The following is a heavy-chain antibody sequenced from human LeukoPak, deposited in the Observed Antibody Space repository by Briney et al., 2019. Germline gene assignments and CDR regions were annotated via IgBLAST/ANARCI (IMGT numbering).Heavy chain of an antibody. CDR3: AKVNPQLVNFNGMDV. Sequence: GGSLRLSCAASGLTFSSYAMSWVRQAPGKGLEWVSAISGSGGSTYYADSVKGRFTISRDNSKNTLYLQMNSLRAEDTAVYYCAKVNPQLVNFNGMDVWGQGTTVTVSS. J-gene: IGHJ6*02. CDR2: ISGSGGST. CDR1: GLTFSSYA. D-gene: IGHD6-13*01. V-gene: IGHV3-23*01.